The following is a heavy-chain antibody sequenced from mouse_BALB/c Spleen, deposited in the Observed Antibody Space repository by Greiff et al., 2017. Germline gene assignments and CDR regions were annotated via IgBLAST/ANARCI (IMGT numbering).Heavy chain of an antibody. V-gene: IGHV1-69*01. CDR2: IDTSDSYT. D-gene: IGHD1-1*01. CDR3: ARFGTVVPYYFDY. Sequence: QVQLQQPGAELVMPGASVKMSCKASGYTFTDYWMHWVKQRPGQGLEWIGAIDTSDSYTSYNQKFKGKATLTVDESSSTAYMQLSSLTSEDSAVYYCARFGTVVPYYFDYWGQGTTRTVSS. CDR1: GYTFTDYW. J-gene: IGHJ2*01.